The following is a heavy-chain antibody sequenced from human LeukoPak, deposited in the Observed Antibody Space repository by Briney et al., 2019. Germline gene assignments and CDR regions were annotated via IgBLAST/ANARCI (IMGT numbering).Heavy chain of an antibody. CDR2: IWYDGSNK. CDR1: GFTFSSYG. V-gene: IGHV3-30*02. Sequence: PGGSLRLSCAASGFTFSSYGMHWVRQAPGKGLEWVAVIWYDGSNKYYADSVKGRFTISRDNSKNTLYLQMNSLRAEDTALYYCAKDRRQLASYIDYWGQGTLVTVSS. J-gene: IGHJ4*02. D-gene: IGHD6-6*01. CDR3: AKDRRQLASYIDY.